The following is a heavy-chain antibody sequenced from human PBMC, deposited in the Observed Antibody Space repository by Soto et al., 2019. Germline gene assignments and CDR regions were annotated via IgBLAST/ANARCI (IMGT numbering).Heavy chain of an antibody. V-gene: IGHV1-18*01. Sequence: QGQLVQSGAEVKKPGASVKVSCKASGYTFTRYGISWVRQAPGQGLEWMGWISGYNGDTKYAQKFQGRVTMTVDTSTTTAYMELRSLTSGDRAVYYCAKNGQPPYYYYGMDVWGQGTTVTVSS. CDR2: ISGYNGDT. D-gene: IGHD2-8*01. CDR1: GYTFTRYG. CDR3: AKNGQPPYYYYGMDV. J-gene: IGHJ6*02.